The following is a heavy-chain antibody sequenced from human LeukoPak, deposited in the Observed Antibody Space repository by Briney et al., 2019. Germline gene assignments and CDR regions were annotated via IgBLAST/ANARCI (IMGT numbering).Heavy chain of an antibody. V-gene: IGHV3-30*18. Sequence: PGGSLRLSCAASGFTFSSYGMHWVRQAPGKGLEWVAVISYDGSNKYYADSVKGRFTISRDNSKNTLYLQMNSLRAEDTAVYYCAKDGIVVVPAAPSRRYYYYYMDVWGKGTTVTVSS. J-gene: IGHJ6*03. CDR3: AKDGIVVVPAAPSRRYYYYYMDV. CDR2: ISYDGSNK. CDR1: GFTFSSYG. D-gene: IGHD2-2*01.